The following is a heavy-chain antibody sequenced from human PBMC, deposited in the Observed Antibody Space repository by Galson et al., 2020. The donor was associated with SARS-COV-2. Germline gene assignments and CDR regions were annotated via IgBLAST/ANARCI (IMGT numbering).Heavy chain of an antibody. D-gene: IGHD1-26*01. CDR2: INPNSGGT. V-gene: IGHV1-2*04. Sequence: ASVKVSCKASGYTFTGYYMHWVRQAPGQGLEWMGWINPNSGGTNYAQKFQGWVTMTRDTSISTAYMELSRLRSDDTAVYYCARPGGSYLSEYYFDYWGQGTLVTVSS. J-gene: IGHJ4*02. CDR3: ARPGGSYLSEYYFDY. CDR1: GYTFTGYY.